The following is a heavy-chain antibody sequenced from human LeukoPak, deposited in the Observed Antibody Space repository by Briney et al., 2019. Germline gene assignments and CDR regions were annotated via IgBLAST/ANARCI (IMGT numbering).Heavy chain of an antibody. CDR1: GGSLSTSSYY. CDR2: IYYSGST. Sequence: SETLSLTCSVSGGSLSTSSYYWGWIRQAPGRGLEWIGNIYYSGSTYYSPSLKSRVTISLDTSKNQFSLKLNSVTAADTAVYYSARQFYESRSPHAKYFQQWGQGTLVTVSS. V-gene: IGHV4-39*01. D-gene: IGHD3-22*01. CDR3: ARQFYESRSPHAKYFQQ. J-gene: IGHJ1*01.